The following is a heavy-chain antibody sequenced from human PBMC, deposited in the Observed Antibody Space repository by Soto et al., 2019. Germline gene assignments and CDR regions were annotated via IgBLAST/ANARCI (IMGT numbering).Heavy chain of an antibody. CDR2: IYHTGST. Sequence: QVQLPESGSGLVKPSQTLSLTCTVYGDSISSGGYSCSWIRQPPQKGLEWIGYIYHTGSTSYSPSRHSRVTILVAKSKNQSSLILNSVTAADTSIYYCARAHYGPSGYYFDSWGQGTLFTVSS. CDR1: GDSISSGGYS. D-gene: IGHD3-22*01. J-gene: IGHJ4*02. CDR3: ARAHYGPSGYYFDS. V-gene: IGHV4-30-2*01.